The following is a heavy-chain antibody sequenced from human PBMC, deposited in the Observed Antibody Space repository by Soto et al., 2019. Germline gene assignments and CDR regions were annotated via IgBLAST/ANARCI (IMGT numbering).Heavy chain of an antibody. CDR2: ITPILGIA. CDR1: GGTFSSYT. J-gene: IGHJ5*02. V-gene: IGHV1-69*02. D-gene: IGHD3-9*01. Sequence: ASVKVSCKASGGTFSSYTISWVRQAPGQGLEWMGRITPILGIANYAQKFQGRVTITADKSTSTAYMELSSLRSEDTAVYYCARCETYDIFTWFDPWGQGTLVTVSS. CDR3: ARCETYDIFTWFDP.